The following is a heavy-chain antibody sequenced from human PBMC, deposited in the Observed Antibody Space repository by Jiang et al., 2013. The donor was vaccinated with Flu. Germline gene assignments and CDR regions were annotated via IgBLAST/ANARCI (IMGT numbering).Heavy chain of an antibody. V-gene: IGHV7-4-1*02. D-gene: IGHD3-9*01. Sequence: QSGSELKKPGASVKVSCKASGYTFTSYAMNWVRQAPGQGLEWMGWINTNTGNPTYAQGFTGRFVFSLDTSVSTAYLQISSLKAEDTAVHYCARERYDILTGYSEHDAFDIWAKGQWSPSLQ. CDR1: GYTFTSYA. CDR2: INTNTGNP. CDR3: ARERYDILTGYSEHDAFDI. J-gene: IGHJ3*02.